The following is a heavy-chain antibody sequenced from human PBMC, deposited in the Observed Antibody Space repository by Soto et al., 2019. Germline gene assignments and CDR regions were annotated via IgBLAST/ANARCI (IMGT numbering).Heavy chain of an antibody. D-gene: IGHD5-18*01. CDR1: GGTFSTYA. Sequence: QVQLVQSGAEMKKPGSSVKVSCKASGGTFSTYAISWVRQAPGQGLEWVGGIIPIFGTANYAQKFQGRVTITPDESKNTAYMVQSSLRSEDAAVYYCGRAAYIYGTAYLSYYYGMDVWGQGTTVTVSS. CDR3: GRAAYIYGTAYLSYYYGMDV. V-gene: IGHV1-69*01. J-gene: IGHJ6*02. CDR2: IIPIFGTA.